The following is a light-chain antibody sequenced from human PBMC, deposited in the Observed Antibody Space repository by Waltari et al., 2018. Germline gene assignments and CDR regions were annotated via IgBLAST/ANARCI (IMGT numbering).Light chain of an antibody. CDR1: SVFNRGTSR. J-gene: IGLJ2*01. Sequence: QTVVTQPSSLSASPRASASLTCTLPSVFNRGTSRFYWYPQNPWSPPSYRLRFKSDPDTQRDLEVPSRASQSKGASATAVIFLTSGLHSEDEAYYYGMIWHNSAVFFGGGTKLTVL. CDR3: MIWHNSAVF. V-gene: IGLV5-45*02. CDR2: FKSDPDT.